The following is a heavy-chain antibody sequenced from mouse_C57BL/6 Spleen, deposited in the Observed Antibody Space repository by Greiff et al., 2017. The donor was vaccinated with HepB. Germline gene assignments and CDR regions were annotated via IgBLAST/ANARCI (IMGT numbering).Heavy chain of an antibody. Sequence: QVHVKQPGAELVRPGTSVKLSCKASGYTFTSYWMHWVKQRPGQGLEWIGVIDPSDSYTNYNQKFKGKATLTVDTSSSTAYMQLSSLTSEDSAVYYCARGYGSSYGFAYWGQGTLVTVSA. V-gene: IGHV1-59*01. CDR1: GYTFTSYW. CDR3: ARGYGSSYGFAY. J-gene: IGHJ3*01. D-gene: IGHD1-1*01. CDR2: IDPSDSYT.